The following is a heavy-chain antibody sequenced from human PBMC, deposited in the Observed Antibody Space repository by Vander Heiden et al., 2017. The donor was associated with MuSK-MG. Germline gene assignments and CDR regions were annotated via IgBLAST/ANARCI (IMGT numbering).Heavy chain of an antibody. CDR1: GFTFSSYV. Sequence: QVQLAESGGGAVPPGGSVRPSCAASGFTFSSYVMHWVRQAPGKGLEWVAVISYDGSNKYYADSVKGRLTISRDNSRNTLYLQMNSLRAEDTAVFYCAREGNTAMDYWGQGTLVTVSS. J-gene: IGHJ4*02. D-gene: IGHD5-18*01. CDR3: AREGNTAMDY. CDR2: ISYDGSNK. V-gene: IGHV3-30*04.